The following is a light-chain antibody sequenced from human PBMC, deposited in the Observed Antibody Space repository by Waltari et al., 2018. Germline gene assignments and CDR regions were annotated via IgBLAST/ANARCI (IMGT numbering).Light chain of an antibody. CDR3: QQYDKGLT. J-gene: IGKJ4*01. CDR2: GAS. V-gene: IGKV3-15*01. CDR1: QSVSSN. Sequence: TVLTQSPATPSVSPGDTATLSCRASQSVSSNFAWYHQRPGQPPRLLIYGASTRATGVPARVSGSGSGTEFTLTISSLQSEDFVLYYCQQYDKGLTFGGGTKVEIK.